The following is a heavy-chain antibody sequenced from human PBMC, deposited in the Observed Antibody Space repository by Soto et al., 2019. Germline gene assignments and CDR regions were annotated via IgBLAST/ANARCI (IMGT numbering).Heavy chain of an antibody. Sequence: PSETLSLTCTVSGGSISSGGYYWSWIRQHPGKGLEWIGYIYYSGSTYYNPSLKSRVTISVDTSKNQFSLKLSSVTAADTAVYYCARGPKNPNYYYYGMDVWGQGTTVPVSS. CDR2: IYYSGST. J-gene: IGHJ6*02. CDR1: GGSISSGGYY. CDR3: ARGPKNPNYYYYGMDV. V-gene: IGHV4-31*03.